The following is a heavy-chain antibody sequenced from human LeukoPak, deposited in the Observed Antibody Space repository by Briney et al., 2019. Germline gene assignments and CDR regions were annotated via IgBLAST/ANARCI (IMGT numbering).Heavy chain of an antibody. D-gene: IGHD6-19*01. J-gene: IGHJ4*02. Sequence: SETLSLTCTVSGGSISSSSYYWGWIRQPPGKGLEWIGSIYYSGSTYYNPSLKSRVTISVDTSKNQFSLKLSSVTAADTAVYYCARVPQQWLHYFDYWGQGTLVTVSS. CDR3: ARVPQQWLHYFDY. CDR2: IYYSGST. CDR1: GGSISSSSYY. V-gene: IGHV4-39*01.